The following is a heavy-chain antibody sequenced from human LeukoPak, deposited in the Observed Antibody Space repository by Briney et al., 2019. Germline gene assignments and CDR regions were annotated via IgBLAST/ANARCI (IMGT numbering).Heavy chain of an antibody. J-gene: IGHJ4*02. CDR2: IYSSGNT. Sequence: PSETLSLTCAVSGASISSSNYYWGWVRQSPGKGLEWIGNIYSSGNTYYKASLKSRVTMYIDTSKNQFSLKLSSVTAADTAMYYCAKSNGYGLIDYWGQGTLVTVSS. D-gene: IGHD5-12*01. V-gene: IGHV4-39*01. CDR3: AKSNGYGLIDY. CDR1: GASISSSNYY.